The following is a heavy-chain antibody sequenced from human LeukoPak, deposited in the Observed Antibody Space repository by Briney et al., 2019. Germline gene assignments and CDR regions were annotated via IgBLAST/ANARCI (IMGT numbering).Heavy chain of an antibody. D-gene: IGHD1-26*01. J-gene: IGHJ4*02. Sequence: PGGSLRLSCAASGFTFSSYEMNWVRQAPGKGLEWVSYISSSGRTIYYADSVKGRFTISRDNAKKTLYLQMNSLRAEDTAVYYCAKGQSSGSYGFDYWGQGTLVTVSS. V-gene: IGHV3-48*03. CDR1: GFTFSSYE. CDR3: AKGQSSGSYGFDY. CDR2: ISSSGRTI.